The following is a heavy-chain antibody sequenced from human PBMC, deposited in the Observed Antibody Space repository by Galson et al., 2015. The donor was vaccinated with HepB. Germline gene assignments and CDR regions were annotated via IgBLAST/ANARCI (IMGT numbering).Heavy chain of an antibody. CDR3: ARNLYSGADYSVDY. Sequence: SLRLSCAASGFTFSTYSMNWVRQAPGKGLEWLASISGNSNYIYHADSVKGRFTISRDNAKNSLYLQMDSLRAEDTALYYCARNLYSGADYSVDYWGQGTLVTVSS. CDR2: ISGNSNYI. CDR1: GFTFSTYS. V-gene: IGHV3-21*01. D-gene: IGHD4-11*01. J-gene: IGHJ4*02.